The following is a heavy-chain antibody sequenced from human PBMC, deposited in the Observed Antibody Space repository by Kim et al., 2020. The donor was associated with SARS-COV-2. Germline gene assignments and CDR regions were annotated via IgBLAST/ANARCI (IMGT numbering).Heavy chain of an antibody. CDR3: AKYSSRYSGYDLRIYFDY. J-gene: IGHJ4*02. CDR1: GFTFSSYA. CDR2: ISGSGGST. Sequence: GGSLRLSCAASGFTFSSYAMSWVRQAPGKGLEWVSAISGSGGSTYYADSVKGRFTISRDNSKNTLYLQMNSLRAEDTAVYYCAKYSSRYSGYDLRIYFDYWGQGTLVTVSS. D-gene: IGHD5-12*01. V-gene: IGHV3-23*01.